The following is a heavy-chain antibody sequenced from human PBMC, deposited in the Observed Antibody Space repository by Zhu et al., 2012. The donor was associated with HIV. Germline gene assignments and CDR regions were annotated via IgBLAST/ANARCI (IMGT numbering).Heavy chain of an antibody. Sequence: QVQLQESGSGLVKPSQTLSLTCAVSGASISSGGYSWSWIRQPPGKGLEWIGYIYHSGTTYYYPSLKGRVTISVDRSKNQFSLKLNSVTAADTAVYYCASSGGHYYDSSGYYMYPGWFDPGVQGTLVTVVL. CDR2: IYHSGTT. CDR3: ASSGGHYYDSSGYYMYPGWFDP. J-gene: IGHJ5*02. V-gene: IGHV4-30-2*01. D-gene: IGHD3-22*01. CDR1: GASISSGGYS.